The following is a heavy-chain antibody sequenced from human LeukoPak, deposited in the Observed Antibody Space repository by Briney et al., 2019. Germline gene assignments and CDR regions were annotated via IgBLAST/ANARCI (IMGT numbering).Heavy chain of an antibody. CDR2: ISAYNGNT. D-gene: IGHD6-13*01. Sequence: EASVKVSCKASGYTFTSYGISWVRQAAGQGGEWMGWISAYNGNTNYAQKLQGRVTITTDPSTTTAYMALRSAGSDDTAVYYCARASSSRYYFDYWGQGTLVTVSS. CDR3: ARASSSRYYFDY. J-gene: IGHJ4*02. CDR1: GYTFTSYG. V-gene: IGHV1-18*04.